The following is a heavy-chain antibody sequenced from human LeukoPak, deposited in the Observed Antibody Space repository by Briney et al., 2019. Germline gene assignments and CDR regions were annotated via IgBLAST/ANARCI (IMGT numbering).Heavy chain of an antibody. Sequence: PGGSLRLSCAASGFTFSSYAMSWVRQAPGKGLEWVSAISGSGGSTYYADSVKGRFTISRDNSKNTLYLQMNSLRAEDTAIFYCARDGGWQDDYWGQGTLVTVSS. D-gene: IGHD3-16*01. J-gene: IGHJ4*02. CDR1: GFTFSSYA. CDR3: ARDGGWQDDY. V-gene: IGHV3-23*01. CDR2: ISGSGGST.